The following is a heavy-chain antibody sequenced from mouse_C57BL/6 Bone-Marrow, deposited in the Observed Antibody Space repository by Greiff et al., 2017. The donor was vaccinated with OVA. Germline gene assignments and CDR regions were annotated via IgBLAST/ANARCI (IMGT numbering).Heavy chain of an antibody. CDR3: ARSWLPHLYYFDY. CDR1: GYTFTDYY. D-gene: IGHD2-2*01. Sequence: VQLQQSGPELVKPGASVKISCKASGYTFTDYYMNWVKQSHGKSLEWIGDINPNNGGTSYNQKFKGKATLTVDKSSSTAYMELNSLTSEDSAVYYCARSWLPHLYYFDYWGQGTTLTVSS. J-gene: IGHJ2*01. V-gene: IGHV1-26*01. CDR2: INPNNGGT.